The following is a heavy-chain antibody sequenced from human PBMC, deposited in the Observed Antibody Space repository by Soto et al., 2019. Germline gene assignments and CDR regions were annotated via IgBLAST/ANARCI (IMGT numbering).Heavy chain of an antibody. CDR1: GFTFSSYG. CDR3: AKQNPPGELLGYFDY. V-gene: IGHV3-30*18. J-gene: IGHJ4*02. D-gene: IGHD1-26*01. CDR2: ISYDGSNK. Sequence: QVQLVESGGGVVQPGRSLRLSCAASGFTFSSYGMHWVRQAPGKGLEWVAVISYDGSNKYYADSVKGRFTNSRDNSKNTLYLQMNSLRAEDTAVYYCAKQNPPGELLGYFDYWGQGTLVTVSS.